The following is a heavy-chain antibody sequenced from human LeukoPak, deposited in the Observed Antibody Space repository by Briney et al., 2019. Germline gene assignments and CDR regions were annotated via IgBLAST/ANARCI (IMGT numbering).Heavy chain of an antibody. V-gene: IGHV5-51*01. D-gene: IGHD5-12*01. CDR1: GYSFTSYW. CDR3: ARHMEAGYEISFDY. Sequence: LGESLKISCKGSGYSFTSYWIGWVRQMPGKGLEWMGIIYPGDSDTRYSPPFQGQVTMSVDKSTSTAYLQWTSLKASDTATYYCARHMEAGYEISFDYWGQGTLVTVSS. CDR2: IYPGDSDT. J-gene: IGHJ4*02.